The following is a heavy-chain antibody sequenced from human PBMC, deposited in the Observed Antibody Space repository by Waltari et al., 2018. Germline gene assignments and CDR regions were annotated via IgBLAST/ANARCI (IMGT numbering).Heavy chain of an antibody. CDR3: AAAPRTSSGYYPFDY. D-gene: IGHD3-22*01. CDR2: INPNSGGT. Sequence: QVQLVQSGAEVTKPGASVKVSCKASGYTFTGYYMPWVRQAPGQGLEWMGWINPNSGGTNYAQKFQGRVTMTRDTSISTAYMELSRLRSDDTAVYYCAAAPRTSSGYYPFDYWGQGTLVTVSS. V-gene: IGHV1-2*02. CDR1: GYTFTGYY. J-gene: IGHJ4*02.